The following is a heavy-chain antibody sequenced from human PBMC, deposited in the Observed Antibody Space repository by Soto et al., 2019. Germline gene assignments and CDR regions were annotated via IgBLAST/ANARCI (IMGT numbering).Heavy chain of an antibody. J-gene: IGHJ6*02. CDR2: IYPGDSDT. CDR3: ARIRGRSSYDFWSGYYRSGYYYGMDV. D-gene: IGHD3-3*01. V-gene: IGHV5-51*01. CDR1: GSNFTSYW. Sequence: GESMKIACKGSGSNFTSYWIGWVRQMPGKGLEWMGIIYPGDSDTRYSPSFQGQVTISADKSISTAYLQWSSLKASDTAMYYCARIRGRSSYDFWSGYYRSGYYYGMDVWGQGTTVTVSS.